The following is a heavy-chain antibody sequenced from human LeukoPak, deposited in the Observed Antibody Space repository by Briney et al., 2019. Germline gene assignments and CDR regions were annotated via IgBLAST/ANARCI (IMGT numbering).Heavy chain of an antibody. D-gene: IGHD2-15*01. CDR3: ARGGDIDYFDY. CDR1: GGSISSSSYY. V-gene: IGHV4-39*07. J-gene: IGHJ4*02. CDR2: IYYSGST. Sequence: SETLSLTCTVSGGSISSSSYYWGWIRQPPGKGLEWIGSIYYSGSTYYNPSLKSRVTMSVDTSKNQFSLKLSSVTAADTAVYYCARGGDIDYFDYWGQGTLVTVSS.